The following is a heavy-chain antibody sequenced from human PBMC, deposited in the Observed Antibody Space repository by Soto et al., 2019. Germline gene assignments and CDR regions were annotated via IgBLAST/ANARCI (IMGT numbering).Heavy chain of an antibody. CDR2: ISAYNGNT. V-gene: IGHV1-18*01. J-gene: IGHJ6*02. CDR3: ARDHLPYCSGGSCYSYYYYGMDV. CDR1: GYTFTSYG. D-gene: IGHD2-15*01. Sequence: ASVKVSCKASGYTFTSYGISWVRQAPGQGLEWMGWISAYNGNTNYAQKLQGRVTMTTDTSTSTAYMELRSLRSDDTAVYYCARDHLPYCSGGSCYSYYYYGMDVWGQGTTVTSP.